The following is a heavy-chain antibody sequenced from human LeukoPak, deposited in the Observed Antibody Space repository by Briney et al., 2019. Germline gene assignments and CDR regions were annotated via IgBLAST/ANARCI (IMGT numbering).Heavy chain of an antibody. V-gene: IGHV3-30*18. CDR2: ISYDGSNK. Sequence: PGGSLRLSCAASGFTFSSYGMHWVRQAPGKGLEWVAVISYDGSNKYYADSVKGRFTISRDNSKNTLYLQMNSLRAEDTAVYYCAKERRSGSIIDYWGQGTLVTVSS. D-gene: IGHD1-26*01. CDR1: GFTFSSYG. J-gene: IGHJ4*02. CDR3: AKERRSGSIIDY.